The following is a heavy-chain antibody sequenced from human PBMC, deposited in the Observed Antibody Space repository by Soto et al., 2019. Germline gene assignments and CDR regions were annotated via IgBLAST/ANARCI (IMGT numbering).Heavy chain of an antibody. CDR2: ISHDGSKK. V-gene: IGHV3-30*18. Sequence: QVQLVESGGGVVHPGTSLRLSCAASGFTFSTHGMHWVRQAPGKGPEWVAVISHDGSKKYYVESVEGRFSISRDNSKSIVDLQMNNVRTEYTAVYYCAKDKGPYYDFWSGQRWFDPWGQGTLVTVSS. J-gene: IGHJ5*02. CDR1: GFTFSTHG. D-gene: IGHD3-3*01. CDR3: AKDKGPYYDFWSGQRWFDP.